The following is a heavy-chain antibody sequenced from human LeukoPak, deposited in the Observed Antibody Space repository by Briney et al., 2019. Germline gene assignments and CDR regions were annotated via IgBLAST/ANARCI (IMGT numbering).Heavy chain of an antibody. CDR2: IYPGDSDT. V-gene: IGHV5-51*01. CDR1: GYSFTSYW. D-gene: IGHD1-7*01. Sequence: PGESLKISCKGSGYSFTSYWIGWVRQMPGKGLEWMGIIYPGDSDTRYSPSFQGQVTISADKSISTAYLQWSSLKASDTAMYYCASTFRRGMYNWNYAPKYDAFEIWGQGTMVTVSS. CDR3: ASTFRRGMYNWNYAPKYDAFEI. J-gene: IGHJ3*02.